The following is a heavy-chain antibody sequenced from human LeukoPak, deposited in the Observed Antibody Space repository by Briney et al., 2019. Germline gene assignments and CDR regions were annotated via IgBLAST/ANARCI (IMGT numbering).Heavy chain of an antibody. J-gene: IGHJ4*02. V-gene: IGHV3-48*04. CDR2: ISSSGSTI. D-gene: IGHD5-12*01. CDR3: ARVSGYEYYFDY. CDR1: GFTFSSYG. Sequence: GGSLRLSCAASGFTFSSYGMSWVRQAPGKGLEWVSYISSSGSTIYYADSVKGRFTISRDNAKNSLYLQMNSLRAEDTAVYYCARVSGYEYYFDYWGQGTLVTVSS.